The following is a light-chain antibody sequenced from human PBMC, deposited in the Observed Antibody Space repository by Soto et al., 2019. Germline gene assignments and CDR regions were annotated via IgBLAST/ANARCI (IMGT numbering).Light chain of an antibody. CDR1: QNIDTY. Sequence: DILLTLSPDMLYSSIWERSTLSSMSSQNIDTYLAWYQQKPGQAPRLLIYDAVDRATGIPARFSGSGSGTAFTLTISGLEPEDFALYYCQQRYNWPLTFRGGTNVDIK. J-gene: IGKJ4*01. V-gene: IGKV3-11*01. CDR2: DAV. CDR3: QQRYNWPLT.